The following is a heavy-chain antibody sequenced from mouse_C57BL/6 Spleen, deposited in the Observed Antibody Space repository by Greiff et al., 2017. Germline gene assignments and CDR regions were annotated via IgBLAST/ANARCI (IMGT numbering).Heavy chain of an antibody. CDR1: GFTFSDYG. CDR3: AREREFTVVSHWYFDV. CDR2: LSSGSSTI. D-gene: IGHD1-1*01. Sequence: EVMLVESGGGLVKPGGSLKLSCAASGFTFSDYGMHWVRQAPEKGLEWVAYLSSGSSTIYYADTVQGRFTISRDNAMNTLFLQMTSLRSEDTAMYYCAREREFTVVSHWYFDVWGTGTTVTGSS. J-gene: IGHJ1*03. V-gene: IGHV5-17*01.